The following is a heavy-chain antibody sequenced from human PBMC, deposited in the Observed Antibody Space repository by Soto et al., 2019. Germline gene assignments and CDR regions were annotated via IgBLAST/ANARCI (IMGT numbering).Heavy chain of an antibody. Sequence: GESLKISCKGSGYSFTSYWIGWVRQMPGKGLEWMGIIYPGDSDTRYSPSFQGQVTISADKSISTAYLQWSSLKASDTAMYYCARHDTSTEGYFDPGYYYGMDVWGQGTTVTVSS. J-gene: IGHJ6*02. CDR2: IYPGDSDT. CDR1: GYSFTSYW. D-gene: IGHD3-9*01. V-gene: IGHV5-51*01. CDR3: ARHDTSTEGYFDPGYYYGMDV.